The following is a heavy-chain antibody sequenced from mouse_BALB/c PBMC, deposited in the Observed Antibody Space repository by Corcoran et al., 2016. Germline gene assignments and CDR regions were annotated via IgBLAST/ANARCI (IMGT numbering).Heavy chain of an antibody. D-gene: IGHD2-1*01. V-gene: IGHV1S34*01. Sequence: LVKTGASVKISCKASGYSFTGYYMHWVKQSHGKSLEWIGYISCYNGATSYNQKFKGKATFTVDTSSSTAYMQFNSLTSEDSAVYYCARGEDYGKGNAMDYWGQGTSVTVSS. CDR3: ARGEDYGKGNAMDY. CDR1: GYSFTGYY. CDR2: ISCYNGAT. J-gene: IGHJ4*01.